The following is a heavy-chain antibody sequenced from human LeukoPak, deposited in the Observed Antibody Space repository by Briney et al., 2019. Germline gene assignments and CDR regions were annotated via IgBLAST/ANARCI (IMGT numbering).Heavy chain of an antibody. D-gene: IGHD2-15*01. CDR2: ISYDGSNK. V-gene: IGHV3-30*04. Sequence: GGSLRLSCAASGFTFSSYAMHWVRQAPGKGLEWVAVISYDGSNKYYADSVKGRFTISRDNSKNTLYLQMNSLRAEDTAVYYCARDRSRYCSGGSCYSGKDYWGQGTLVTVSS. CDR3: ARDRSRYCSGGSCYSGKDY. CDR1: GFTFSSYA. J-gene: IGHJ4*02.